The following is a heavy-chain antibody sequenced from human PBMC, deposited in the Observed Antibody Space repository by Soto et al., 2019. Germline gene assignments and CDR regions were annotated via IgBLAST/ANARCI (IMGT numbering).Heavy chain of an antibody. CDR3: ARHGMGSPYCSGGSCYSPDWFDP. D-gene: IGHD2-15*01. V-gene: IGHV4-39*01. Sequence: QLQLQESGPGLVKPSETLSLTCTVSGGSISSSSYYWGWIRQPPGKGLEWIGSIYYSGSTYYNPSLKRRVTISVDTSKNQFSLKLSSVTAADTAVYYCARHGMGSPYCSGGSCYSPDWFDPWGQGTLVTVSS. CDR2: IYYSGST. J-gene: IGHJ5*02. CDR1: GGSISSSSYY.